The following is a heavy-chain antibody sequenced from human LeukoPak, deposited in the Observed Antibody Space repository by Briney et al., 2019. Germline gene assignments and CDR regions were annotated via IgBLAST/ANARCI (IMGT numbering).Heavy chain of an antibody. CDR1: GFTVSINY. CDR2: IYSDGGI. V-gene: IGHV3-66*01. CDR3: ARGRGGYGDFDY. D-gene: IGHD4-17*01. Sequence: GGSLRLSCAASGFTVSINYMTWVRQSPGKGLEWVSVIYSDGGIYYADSVKGRFTISRDNSKNTLYLQMNNLRAEDTAVYFCARGRGGYGDFDYWGQGTLVTVSS. J-gene: IGHJ4*02.